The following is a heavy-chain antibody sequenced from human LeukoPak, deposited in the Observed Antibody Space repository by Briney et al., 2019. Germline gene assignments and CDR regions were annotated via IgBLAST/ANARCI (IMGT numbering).Heavy chain of an antibody. CDR3: ARAGDYYGGDFDY. J-gene: IGHJ4*02. CDR2: IYYSGST. Sequence: SETLSLTCTVSGASINTNNCYWGWIRQPPGKGLEWIGSIYYSGSTNYNPSLKSRVTISVDTSKNQFSLKLSSVTAADTAVYYCARAGDYYGGDFDYWGQGTLVTVSS. CDR1: GASINTNNCY. D-gene: IGHD3-10*01. V-gene: IGHV4-39*07.